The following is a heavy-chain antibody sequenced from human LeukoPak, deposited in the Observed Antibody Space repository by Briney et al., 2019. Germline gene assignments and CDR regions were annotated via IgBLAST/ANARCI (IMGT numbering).Heavy chain of an antibody. CDR3: ARQWGEAVAGYYFDY. CDR2: IYYSGST. Sequence: PSETLSLTCTVSGDSISSSSYYWGWIRQPPGKGLEWIGSIYYSGSTYYNPSLKSRVTISVDTSKNQFSLKLSSVTAADTAVYYCARQWGEAVAGYYFDYWGQGTLVTVSS. CDR1: GDSISSSSYY. D-gene: IGHD6-19*01. V-gene: IGHV4-39*01. J-gene: IGHJ4*02.